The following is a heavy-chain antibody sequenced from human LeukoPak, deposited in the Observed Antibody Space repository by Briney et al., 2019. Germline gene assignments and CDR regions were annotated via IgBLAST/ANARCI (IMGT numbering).Heavy chain of an antibody. V-gene: IGHV1-18*01. D-gene: IGHD3-10*01. J-gene: IGHJ4*02. CDR1: GYTFTSYG. CDR2: ISAYNGNT. CDR3: ARAPDYYYGSGSYYNVWDY. Sequence: GASVKVSCKASGYTFTSYGISWVRQAPGQGLEWMGWISAYNGNTNYAQKLQGRVTMTTDTSTSTAYMELRSLRSDDTAVYYCARAPDYYYGSGSYYNVWDYWGQGTLVTVSS.